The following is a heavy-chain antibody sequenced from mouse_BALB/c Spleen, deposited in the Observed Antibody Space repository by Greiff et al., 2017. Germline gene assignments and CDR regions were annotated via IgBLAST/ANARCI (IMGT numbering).Heavy chain of an antibody. CDR3: ARDGDYGSSSWFAY. CDR1: GYTFTSYV. CDR2: INPYNDGT. D-gene: IGHD1-1*01. J-gene: IGHJ3*01. Sequence: EVQLQQSGPELVKPGASVKMSCKASGYTFTSYVMHWVKQKPGQGLEWIGYINPYNDGTKYNEKFKGKATLTSDKSSSTAYMELSSLTSEDSAVYYCARDGDYGSSSWFAYWGQGTLVTVSA. V-gene: IGHV1-14*01.